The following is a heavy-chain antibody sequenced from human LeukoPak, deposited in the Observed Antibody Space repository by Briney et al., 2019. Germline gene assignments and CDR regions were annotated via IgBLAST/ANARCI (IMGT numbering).Heavy chain of an antibody. CDR2: ISGTGGNT. J-gene: IGHJ3*02. D-gene: IGHD3-9*01. CDR3: ARGRSYDILTGYWKGGAFDI. Sequence: TGGSLRLSCAASGFTFGSYAMSWVRQAPGKGLEWVSGISGTGGNTYYADFVKGRFTISRDNSKNTLYVQMSSLRAEDTALYYCARGRSYDILTGYWKGGAFDIWGQGTMVTVSS. CDR1: GFTFGSYA. V-gene: IGHV3-23*01.